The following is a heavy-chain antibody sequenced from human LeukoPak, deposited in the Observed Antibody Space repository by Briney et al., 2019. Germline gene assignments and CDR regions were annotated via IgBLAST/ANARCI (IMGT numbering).Heavy chain of an antibody. Sequence: GGSLRLSCAASGFTFSSYDMRWVRQIKGKGLEWVSAIGTAGDTYYAGSVKGRFTISRKDARNSLYLQMNNLRVGDTAVYYCVRDARERGFASWGQGTLVTVSS. CDR2: IGTAGDT. CDR1: GFTFSSYD. J-gene: IGHJ4*02. CDR3: VRDARERGFAS. D-gene: IGHD3-3*01. V-gene: IGHV3-13*01.